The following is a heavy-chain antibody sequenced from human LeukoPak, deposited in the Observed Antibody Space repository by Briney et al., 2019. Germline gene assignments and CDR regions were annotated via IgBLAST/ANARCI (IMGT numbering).Heavy chain of an antibody. Sequence: GGSLRLSCAVSGITLSNYGMSWVRQAPGKGLEWVAGISDRGSRTNYADSVKGRFTISTDHPKNTPYLQMNSLRAEDTAVYFCAKRGVVIRVILVGFHKEAYYFDSWGQGALVTVSS. V-gene: IGHV3-23*01. CDR2: ISDRGSRT. CDR3: AKRGVVIRVILVGFHKEAYYFDS. J-gene: IGHJ4*02. CDR1: GITLSNYG. D-gene: IGHD3-22*01.